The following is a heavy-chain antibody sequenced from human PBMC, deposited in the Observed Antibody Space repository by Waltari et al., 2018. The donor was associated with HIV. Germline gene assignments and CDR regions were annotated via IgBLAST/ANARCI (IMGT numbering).Heavy chain of an antibody. CDR1: GFTFSSYS. CDR2: ISSSGSSI. Sequence: GGLVQPGGSLRLSCAASGFTFSSYSMHWVRQAPGKGLEWVSYISSSGSSIYYADSVKGRFTLSRDNAKNSLSLQMNSLRAEDTAVYYCARGLYGGNCFDYWGQGTLVTVSS. D-gene: IGHD4-17*01. J-gene: IGHJ4*02. CDR3: ARGLYGGNCFDY. V-gene: IGHV3-48*01.